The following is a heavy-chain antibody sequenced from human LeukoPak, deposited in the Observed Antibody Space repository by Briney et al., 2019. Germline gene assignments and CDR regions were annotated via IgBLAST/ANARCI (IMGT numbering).Heavy chain of an antibody. J-gene: IGHJ3*02. CDR3: ARHYDSLTGYSAYAFDI. Sequence: SETLSLPCTVSGGSISSYYWSWIRQPPGGGLEGIGYIYYSGTTNYNPSLKSGVTISVDTSKNQFSLKLSSETAADRSVDYCARHYDSLTGYSAYAFDIWGQGTMVTVSS. D-gene: IGHD3-9*01. CDR2: IYYSGTT. V-gene: IGHV4-59*08. CDR1: GGSISSYY.